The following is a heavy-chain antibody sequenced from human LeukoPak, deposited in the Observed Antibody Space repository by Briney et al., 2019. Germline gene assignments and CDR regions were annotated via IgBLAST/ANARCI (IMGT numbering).Heavy chain of an antibody. Sequence: SGGSLRLSCAASGFTFSSYSMNWVRQAPGKGLEWVSSISSSSSYIYYADSVKGRFTISRDNAKNSLYLQMNSLRAEDTAVYYCARLEVTVVATIDYWGQGTLVTVSS. CDR1: GFTFSSYS. CDR2: ISSSSSYI. CDR3: ARLEVTVVATIDY. V-gene: IGHV3-21*01. D-gene: IGHD5-12*01. J-gene: IGHJ4*02.